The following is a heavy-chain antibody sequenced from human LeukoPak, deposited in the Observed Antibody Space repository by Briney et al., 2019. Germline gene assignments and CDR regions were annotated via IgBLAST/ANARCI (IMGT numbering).Heavy chain of an antibody. CDR3: ARAARPYYYYYGMDV. D-gene: IGHD6-25*01. CDR2: MNPNSGNT. J-gene: IGHJ6*02. Sequence: ASVKVSCKASGYTFTSYDINWVRQATGQGLEWMGWMNPNSGNTGYAQKFQGRVTMTRNTSISTAYMELSSPRSEDTAVYYCARAARPYYYYYGMDVWGQGTTVTVSS. V-gene: IGHV1-8*01. CDR1: GYTFTSYD.